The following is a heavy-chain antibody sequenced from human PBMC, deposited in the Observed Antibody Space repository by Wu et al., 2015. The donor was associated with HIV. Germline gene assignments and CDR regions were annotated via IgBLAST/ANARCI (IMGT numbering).Heavy chain of an antibody. D-gene: IGHD2-21*01. J-gene: IGHJ3*02. CDR1: GYTLTELS. V-gene: IGHV1-24*01. CDR2: FDPEDGET. CDR3: ATSDPIFSVVVMKDAFDI. Sequence: QVQLVQSGAEVKKPGASVKVSCKVSGYTLTELSMHWVRQAPGKGLEWMGGFDPEDGETIYAQKFQGRVTMTEDTSTDTAYMELSSLRSEDTAVYYCATSDPIFSVVVMKDAFDIWGQGIMVTVSS.